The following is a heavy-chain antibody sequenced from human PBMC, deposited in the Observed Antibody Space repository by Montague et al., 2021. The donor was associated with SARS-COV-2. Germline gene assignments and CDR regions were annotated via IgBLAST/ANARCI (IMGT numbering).Heavy chain of an antibody. D-gene: IGHD2-8*01. Sequence: SETLSLTCSVPGASMNSYYWTWVRQPPGKGLQWIGYTYYSGSTSYDPSLQSRLTMTVDSSKNQFTLSLRSVTAADSAVYCARVQRVNGVLPHFDYWGQGLSVTVSS. CDR2: TYYSGST. CDR3: RVQRVNGVLPHFDY. J-gene: IGHJ4*02. V-gene: IGHV4-59*01. CDR1: GASMNSYY.